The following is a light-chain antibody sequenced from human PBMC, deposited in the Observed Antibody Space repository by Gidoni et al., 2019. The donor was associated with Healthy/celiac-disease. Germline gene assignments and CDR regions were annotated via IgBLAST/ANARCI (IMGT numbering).Light chain of an antibody. CDR2: DAA. V-gene: IGKV3-11*01. CDR3: QQRSNWPPWT. CDR1: QSVSSY. J-gene: IGKJ1*01. Sequence: EIVLTQSPATLSLSPGERATLSCRASQSVSSYLAWYPQKPGQAPRLLIYDAANRATGIPARFSGSGSGTDFTLTISCLEPEDFAVYYCQQRSNWPPWTFGQGTKVEIK.